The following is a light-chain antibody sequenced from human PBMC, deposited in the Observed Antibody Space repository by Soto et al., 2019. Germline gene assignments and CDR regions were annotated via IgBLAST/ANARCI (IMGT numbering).Light chain of an antibody. CDR3: KQYDNVFT. J-gene: IGKJ5*01. Sequence: DIQMTQSPSSLSASVGDIVTITCQASQDIRKYLNWYQLKPGKAPKLLIYDASNLETGVQSTFSGSGSGTNFTFTIRSLQPEDIATYYCKQYDNVFTCGQGTRLEIK. V-gene: IGKV1-33*01. CDR1: QDIRKY. CDR2: DAS.